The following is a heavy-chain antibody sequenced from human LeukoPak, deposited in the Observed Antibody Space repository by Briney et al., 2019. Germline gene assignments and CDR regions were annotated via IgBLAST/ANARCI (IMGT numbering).Heavy chain of an antibody. CDR3: AKVAARRFGYY. D-gene: IGHD6-6*01. CDR2: INSDGSST. V-gene: IGHV3-74*01. Sequence: GGSLRLSCAASGFTFSSYWMHWVRQAPGKGLVWVSRINSDGSSTSYADSVKGRFTISRDNAKNTLYLQMNSLRAEDTAVYYCAKVAARRFGYYWGQGTLVTVSS. CDR1: GFTFSSYW. J-gene: IGHJ4*02.